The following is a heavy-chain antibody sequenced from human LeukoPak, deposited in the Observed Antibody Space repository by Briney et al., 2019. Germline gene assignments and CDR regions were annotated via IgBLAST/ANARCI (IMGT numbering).Heavy chain of an antibody. CDR2: IYTGGST. CDR3: ARAIREGSGYRGRYFDH. Sequence: GGSLRLSCEASGFTVSSNYMSWVRQAPGKGLEWVSVIYTGGSTFYADSVKGRFTISRDNSKNTVFLQMNSLRAEDTAVYYCARAIREGSGYRGRYFDHWGQGTLITVSS. V-gene: IGHV3-53*01. D-gene: IGHD5-12*01. CDR1: GFTVSSNY. J-gene: IGHJ4*02.